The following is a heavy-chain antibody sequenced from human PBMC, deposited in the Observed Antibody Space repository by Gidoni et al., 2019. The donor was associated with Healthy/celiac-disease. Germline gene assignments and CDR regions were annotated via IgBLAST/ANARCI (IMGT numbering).Heavy chain of an antibody. D-gene: IGHD3-3*01. CDR2: IIPIFGTA. J-gene: IGHJ6*02. CDR3: ARSTHLELRFLLDYGMDV. V-gene: IGHV1-69*06. Sequence: QVQLVQSGAEVKKPGSSVKVSCKASGGTFSSYAISWVRQAPGQGLEWMGGIIPIFGTANYAQKFQGRVTITADKSTSTAYMELSSLRSEDTAVYYCARSTHLELRFLLDYGMDVWGQGTTVTVSS. CDR1: GGTFSSYA.